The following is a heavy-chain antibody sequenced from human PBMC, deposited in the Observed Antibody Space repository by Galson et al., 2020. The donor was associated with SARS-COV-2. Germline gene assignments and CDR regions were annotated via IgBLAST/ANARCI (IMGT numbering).Heavy chain of an antibody. V-gene: IGHV2-5*02. J-gene: IGHJ4*02. D-gene: IGHD3-16*01. CDR3: SLFYYDYQ. CDR2: IYWDDEK. CDR1: GVSLSTSGVG. Sequence: FGPTLVQPTQPLTLNCTFPGVSLSTSGVGVGWIRQPQGKALERHARIYWDDEKRYSPTLSSRLTITKDTSKNQVVLTVTNMDPVDTATYYCSLFYYDYQWGQGTLVTVSS.